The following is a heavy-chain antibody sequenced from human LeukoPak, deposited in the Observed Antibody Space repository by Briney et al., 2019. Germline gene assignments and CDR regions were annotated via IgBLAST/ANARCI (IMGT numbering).Heavy chain of an antibody. J-gene: IGHJ4*02. CDR1: GFIFSNFW. V-gene: IGHV3-74*01. Sequence: GGSLRLSCAASGFIFSNFWMHWVRQVPGKGLVWVSRINNDGSSTNYADSVKGRFTISRDNAKNTLYLQMNSLRAEDTAVYYCVKDSPPRYSGSPPAYWGQGTLVTVSS. D-gene: IGHD1-26*01. CDR2: INNDGSST. CDR3: VKDSPPRYSGSPPAY.